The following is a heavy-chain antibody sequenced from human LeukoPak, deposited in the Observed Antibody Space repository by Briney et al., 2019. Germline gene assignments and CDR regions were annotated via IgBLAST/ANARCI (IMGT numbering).Heavy chain of an antibody. CDR2: IYHSGST. V-gene: IGHV4-31*03. Sequence: SQTLSLTCTASGGSISSGGYYWSWIRQHPGKGLERIGYIYHSGSTNYNPSLQSRVTISVDTSKNQFSLNLNSVTAADTAVYYCARSRVWSDYWGYFDYWGQGTLVTVSS. CDR3: ARSRVWSDYWGYFDY. J-gene: IGHJ4*02. CDR1: GGSISSGGYY. D-gene: IGHD3-3*01.